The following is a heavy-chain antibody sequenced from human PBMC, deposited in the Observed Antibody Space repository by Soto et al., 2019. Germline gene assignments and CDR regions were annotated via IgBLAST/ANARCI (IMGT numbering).Heavy chain of an antibody. D-gene: IGHD2-15*01. CDR1: GFTFSSYS. CDR2: ISSSSSTI. CDR3: ARAGYCSGGSCDSRANYWYFDL. V-gene: IGHV3-48*01. Sequence: GGSLRLSCAASGFTFSSYSMNWVRQAPGKGLEWVSYISSSSSTIYYADSVKGRFTISRDNAKNSLYLQMNSLRAEDTAVYYCARAGYCSGGSCDSRANYWYFDLWGRGTLVTVSS. J-gene: IGHJ2*01.